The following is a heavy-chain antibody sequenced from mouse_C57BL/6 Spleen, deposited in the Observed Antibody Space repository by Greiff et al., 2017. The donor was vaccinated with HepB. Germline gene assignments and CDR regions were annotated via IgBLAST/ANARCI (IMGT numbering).Heavy chain of an antibody. CDR3: ASLITTVVATRSYYFDY. D-gene: IGHD1-1*01. J-gene: IGHJ2*01. Sequence: QVQLKQPGAELVKPGASVKLSCKASGYTFTSYWMHWVKQRPGQGLEWIGMIHPNSGSTNYNEKFKSKATLTVDKSSSTAYMQLSSLTSEDSAVYYCASLITTVVATRSYYFDYWGQGTTLTVSS. CDR1: GYTFTSYW. CDR2: IHPNSGST. V-gene: IGHV1-64*01.